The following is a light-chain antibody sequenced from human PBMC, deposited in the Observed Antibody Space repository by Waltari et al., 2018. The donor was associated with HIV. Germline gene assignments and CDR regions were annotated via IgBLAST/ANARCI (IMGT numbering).Light chain of an antibody. V-gene: IGLV3-19*01. CDR1: SLRTYY. Sequence: SSELTQDPAVSVALGQTVKIACLGDSLRTYYASWYRLRPGQAPHLLVYGKNSRPSGIPDRFSASSSGNRAFLTITGARAEDEADYYCACWDRSGDYILFGGGTSLTGL. J-gene: IGLJ2*01. CDR3: ACWDRSGDYIL. CDR2: GKN.